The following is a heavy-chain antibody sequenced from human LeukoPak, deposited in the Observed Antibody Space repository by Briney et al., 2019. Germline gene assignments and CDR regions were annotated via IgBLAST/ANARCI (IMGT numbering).Heavy chain of an antibody. Sequence: GGSLRLSCAVSGFTFTTYAMNWVRQAPGKGLEWVSTVSGTGVSTYYADSVKGRFTIPRDNSKNTLYLQMNGLRAEDTAVYYCAKPLYVAGMRAYIFDMWGQGTMVTVSS. CDR2: VSGTGVST. D-gene: IGHD6-19*01. V-gene: IGHV3-23*01. J-gene: IGHJ3*02. CDR1: GFTFTTYA. CDR3: AKPLYVAGMRAYIFDM.